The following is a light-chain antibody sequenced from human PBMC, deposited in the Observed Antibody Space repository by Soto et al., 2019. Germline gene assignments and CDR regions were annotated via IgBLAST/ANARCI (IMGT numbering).Light chain of an antibody. J-gene: IGLJ3*02. CDR1: SSDVGGYDH. Sequence: QSELTQPASVSGSPGQSITISCTGTSSDVGGYDHVSWYQQHPGKAPKLIIYDVTVRPSGISRRFSGSKSDNTASLAVSGLQPEDEADYYCSSYTNKDTLLFGGGTKLTVL. CDR2: DVT. CDR3: SSYTNKDTLL. V-gene: IGLV2-14*03.